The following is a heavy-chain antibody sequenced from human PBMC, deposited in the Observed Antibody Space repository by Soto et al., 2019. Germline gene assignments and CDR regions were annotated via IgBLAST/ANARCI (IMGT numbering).Heavy chain of an antibody. CDR3: AREDFYRFDY. Sequence: EVQLVESGGGLVQPGGSLRVSCAASGFTFTSYWMSWVRQAPGKGLEWVANIKEDGSAKYYLDAVKGLFTISRDNAKNSLYLQMSSMRAEDTAVYYCAREDFYRFDYWGQGNMVTVS. CDR1: GFTFTSYW. CDR2: IKEDGSAK. V-gene: IGHV3-7*01. J-gene: IGHJ4*02.